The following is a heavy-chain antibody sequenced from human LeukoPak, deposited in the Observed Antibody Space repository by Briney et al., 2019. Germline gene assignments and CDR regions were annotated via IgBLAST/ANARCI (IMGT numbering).Heavy chain of an antibody. Sequence: PGGSLRLSCAASGFTVSSNYMSWVRQAPGKGLEWGSVIYSGGSTYYADSVKGRFTISRDNSKKTLYLQMNSLRAEDTAVYYCARSGYSGYDSGAFDIWGQGTMVTVSS. D-gene: IGHD5-12*01. CDR2: IYSGGST. CDR3: ARSGYSGYDSGAFDI. CDR1: GFTVSSNY. V-gene: IGHV3-53*01. J-gene: IGHJ3*02.